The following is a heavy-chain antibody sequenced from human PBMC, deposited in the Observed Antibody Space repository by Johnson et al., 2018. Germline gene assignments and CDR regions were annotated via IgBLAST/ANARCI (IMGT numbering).Heavy chain of an antibody. CDR2: TSTYNGNT. D-gene: IGHD2-2*03. J-gene: IGHJ1*01. CDR1: GGTFSSYG. CDR3: ASVFGYCDTTNCYRTGEYCQH. Sequence: QVQLVQSGAEVKKXGSSXKVXCKASGGTFSSYGISWVRQAPGQGLEWMGWTSTYNGNTNYAQQLQGRVTMTTDTSTSTAYMEPMRLTSDDSALYYRASVFGYCDTTNCYRTGEYCQHWGQGTLVTVSS. V-gene: IGHV1-18*01.